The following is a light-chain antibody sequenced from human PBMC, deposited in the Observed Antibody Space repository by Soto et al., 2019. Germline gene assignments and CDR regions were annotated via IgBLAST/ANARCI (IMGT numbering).Light chain of an antibody. J-gene: IGKJ4*01. Sequence: ERVMTKYPGTLSLSPGERATLYCRASQSVSSDLAWYQQKPGQAPRLLIYDVSNRATGIPARFSGFGSGTDFTLTISSLEPEDFAVYYCQQRSDWPLTFGGVTKVDI. V-gene: IGKV3-11*01. CDR1: QSVSSD. CDR2: DVS. CDR3: QQRSDWPLT.